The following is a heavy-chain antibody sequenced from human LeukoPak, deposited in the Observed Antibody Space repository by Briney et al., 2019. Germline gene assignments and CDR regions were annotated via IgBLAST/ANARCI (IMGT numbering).Heavy chain of an antibody. CDR3: ARVPPAANYYYYYYMDV. Sequence: SVEVSCKASGGTFSSYAISWVRQAPGQGLEWMGRIIPIFGTANYAQKFQGRVTITTDESTSTAYMELSSLRSEDTAVYYCARVPPAANYYYYYYMDVWGKGTTVTVSS. V-gene: IGHV1-69*05. CDR2: IIPIFGTA. CDR1: GGTFSSYA. D-gene: IGHD2-2*01. J-gene: IGHJ6*03.